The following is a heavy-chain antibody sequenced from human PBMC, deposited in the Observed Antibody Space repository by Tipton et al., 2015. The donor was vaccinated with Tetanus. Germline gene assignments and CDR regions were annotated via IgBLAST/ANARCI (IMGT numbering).Heavy chain of an antibody. V-gene: IGHV3-74*01. CDR1: GFAFSTNW. CDR2: INPEGSDT. J-gene: IGHJ4*02. Sequence: SLRLSCAASGFAFSTNWMHWVRQAPGKGLVWVSRINPEGSDTAYADFVKGRFTISRDNARKVLYLQMTSLRAEDTAVYHCVRDLGGGWDYWGQGTLVTVPS. D-gene: IGHD2-15*01. CDR3: VRDLGGGWDY.